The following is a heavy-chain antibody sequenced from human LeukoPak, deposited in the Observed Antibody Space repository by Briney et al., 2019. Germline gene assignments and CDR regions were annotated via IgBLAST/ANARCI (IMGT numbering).Heavy chain of an antibody. CDR1: GFTFGSYG. CDR2: IWYDGSNK. D-gene: IGHD2-8*01. Sequence: AGGSLRLSCAASGFTFGSYGMHWVRQAPGRGLEWVAVIWYDGSNKYYADSVKGRFTISRDNSKNTLYLQMNSLRAEDTAVYYCARALGGMVNPGFFDYWGQGTLVTVSS. J-gene: IGHJ4*02. CDR3: ARALGGMVNPGFFDY. V-gene: IGHV3-33*01.